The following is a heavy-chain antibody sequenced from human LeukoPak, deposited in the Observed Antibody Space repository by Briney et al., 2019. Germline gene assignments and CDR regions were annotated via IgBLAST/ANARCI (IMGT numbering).Heavy chain of an antibody. CDR3: ARDVFARGLDY. CDR1: GGSISSYY. D-gene: IGHD3-3*01. CDR2: IYYSGST. J-gene: IGHJ4*02. Sequence: PSETLSLTCTVSGGSISSYYWSWIRQPPGKGLEWIGYIYYSGSTNYNPSLKSRVNISVDTSKNQFSLKLSSVTAADTAVYYCARDVFARGLDYWGQGTLVTVSS. V-gene: IGHV4-59*01.